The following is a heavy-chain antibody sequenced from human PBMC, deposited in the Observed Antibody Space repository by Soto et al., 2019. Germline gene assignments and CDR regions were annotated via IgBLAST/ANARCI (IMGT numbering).Heavy chain of an antibody. J-gene: IGHJ6*03. CDR1: GGSISSGGYY. CDR3: ARRGWGVRGVMAYYMDV. V-gene: IGHV4-31*03. Sequence: QVQLQESGPGLVKPSQTLSLTCTVSGGSISSGGYYWSWIRQPPGKGLEWIGYIYYSGSTYYNPSLNSRVTISVDTSKNQYSMKMGPVAAADPAVYYCARRGWGVRGVMAYYMDVWGKGTTVTVSS. CDR2: IYYSGST. D-gene: IGHD3-10*01.